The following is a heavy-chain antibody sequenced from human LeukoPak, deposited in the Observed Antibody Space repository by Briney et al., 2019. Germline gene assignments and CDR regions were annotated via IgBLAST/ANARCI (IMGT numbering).Heavy chain of an antibody. J-gene: IGHJ1*01. CDR1: GFTLSDHY. CDR3: ARPQVGATRYFQH. D-gene: IGHD1-26*01. V-gene: IGHV3-72*01. Sequence: PGGSLRLSCAASGFTLSDHYMDWVRQAPGKGLEWVGGSRNKANGYTTEYAASVKGRFTISRDDSKNSLYLQMNSLDSEDTAVYYCARPQVGATRYFQHWGQGTLVTVSS. CDR2: SRNKANGYTT.